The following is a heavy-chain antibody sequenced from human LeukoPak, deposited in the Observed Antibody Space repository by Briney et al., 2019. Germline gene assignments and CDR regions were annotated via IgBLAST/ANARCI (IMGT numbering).Heavy chain of an antibody. J-gene: IGHJ4*02. CDR3: ARGNFWSGFDY. Sequence: SETLSLTCTVPGGSISSSSYYWGWIRQPPGKGLEWIGSIYYSGSTYYNPSLKSRVTISVDTSKNQFSLKLSSVTAADTAVYYCARGNFWSGFDYWGQGTLVTVSS. V-gene: IGHV4-39*07. CDR1: GGSISSSSYY. CDR2: IYYSGST. D-gene: IGHD3-3*01.